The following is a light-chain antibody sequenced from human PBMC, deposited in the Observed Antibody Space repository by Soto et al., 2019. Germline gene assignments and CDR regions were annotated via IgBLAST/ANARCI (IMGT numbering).Light chain of an antibody. J-gene: IGLJ2*01. CDR1: SSDVGGYNY. V-gene: IGLV2-14*01. CDR3: SSYSSSSTPVV. CDR2: DVS. Sequence: QSVLTQPASVSGSPGQSITISCTGTSSDVGGYNYVSWYQQHPGKAPKLMIFDVSNRPSGDSNRFSGSKSGNTASLTISGLQAEDEADYYCSSYSSSSTPVVFGGGTKVTVL.